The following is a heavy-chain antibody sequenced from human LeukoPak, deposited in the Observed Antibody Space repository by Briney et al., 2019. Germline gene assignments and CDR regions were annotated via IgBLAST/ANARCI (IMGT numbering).Heavy chain of an antibody. CDR1: GFTFSTYW. D-gene: IGHD5-18*01. CDR3: AKDYAGGYSYGYLDY. V-gene: IGHV3-33*06. J-gene: IGHJ4*02. CDR2: IWYDGSNK. Sequence: GGSLRLSCAASGFTFSTYWMHWVRQAPGKGLEWVAVIWYDGSNKYYADSVKGRFTISRDNSKNTLYLQMNSLRAEDTAVYYWAKDYAGGYSYGYLDYWGQGTLVTVSS.